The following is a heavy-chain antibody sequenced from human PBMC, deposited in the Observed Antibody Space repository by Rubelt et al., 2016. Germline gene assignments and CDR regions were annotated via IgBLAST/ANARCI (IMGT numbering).Heavy chain of an antibody. V-gene: IGHV3-33*01. J-gene: IGHJ3*02. CDR1: GFTFRSYG. D-gene: IGHD1/OR15-1a*01. Sequence: QPGRSLRLSCAASGFTFRSYGMHWVRQAPGKGLEWVAIVWNDGSKKYYVDSVKGRFTISRDNAKSTLYLQMNSLRAEDSAVYYCARAMLTTRNAFDIWGQGTMVTVSS. CDR3: ARAMLTTRNAFDI. CDR2: VWNDGSKK.